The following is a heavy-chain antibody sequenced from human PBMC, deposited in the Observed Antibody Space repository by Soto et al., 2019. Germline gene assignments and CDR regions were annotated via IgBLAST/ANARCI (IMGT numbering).Heavy chain of an antibody. Sequence: ETLRLSCAASGFTVSGDYVSWVRQAPGKGLECVSVIHFGGNTYYADSVKGRFTVSRDNSKNTLYLQMNSLRVEDTAIYFCTKVSPQWLVHDYWGQGTPVTVSS. CDR1: GFTVSGDY. D-gene: IGHD6-19*01. CDR3: TKVSPQWLVHDY. CDR2: IHFGGNT. V-gene: IGHV3-53*01. J-gene: IGHJ4*02.